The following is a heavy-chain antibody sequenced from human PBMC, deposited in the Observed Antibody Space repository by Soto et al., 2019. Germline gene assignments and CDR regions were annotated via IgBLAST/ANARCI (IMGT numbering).Heavy chain of an antibody. CDR3: ARAGGSYDYYGMDV. D-gene: IGHD1-26*01. CDR2: INAGNGNT. J-gene: IGHJ6*02. Sequence: KVDCKGAGYTFTSYAMHWVRKAHGQRLEWMGWINAGNGNTSYAQKFQGRVTMTRDTSTSTVYMELSSLRSEDTAVYYCARAGGSYDYYGMDVWGQGTTVTVSS. CDR1: GYTFTSYA. V-gene: IGHV1-3*01.